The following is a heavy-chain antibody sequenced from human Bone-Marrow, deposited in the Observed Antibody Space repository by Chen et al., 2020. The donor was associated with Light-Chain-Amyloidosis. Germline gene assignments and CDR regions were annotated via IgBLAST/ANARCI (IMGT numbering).Heavy chain of an antibody. J-gene: IGHJ4*02. Sequence: EVQLEQSGPEVKKPGESLKISCKGSGYTFPNYWIGWVRQMPGKGLEWMGVIYPDDAYARYSPSFEGQVTISADKSITTAYLQWRSLKASDTAMYYCARRRDGYNFDYWGQGTLVTGSS. V-gene: IGHV5-51*01. CDR2: IYPDDAYA. CDR1: GYTFPNYW. CDR3: ARRRDGYNFDY. D-gene: IGHD5-12*01.